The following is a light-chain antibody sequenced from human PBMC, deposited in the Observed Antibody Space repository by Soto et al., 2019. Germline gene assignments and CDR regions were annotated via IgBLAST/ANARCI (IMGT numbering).Light chain of an antibody. J-gene: IGLJ1*01. Sequence: QPVLTQPLSASASPGQRVTISCSGGSSNIGSNTVAWHQHLPGTAPPRLIFTAGQRPSGVPGRFSGSKSGTSASLAISGLQSEDEGDYYCSAWDNSLNGYVFGPGTKLTVL. CDR3: SAWDNSLNGYV. V-gene: IGLV1-44*01. CDR2: TAG. CDR1: SSNIGSNT.